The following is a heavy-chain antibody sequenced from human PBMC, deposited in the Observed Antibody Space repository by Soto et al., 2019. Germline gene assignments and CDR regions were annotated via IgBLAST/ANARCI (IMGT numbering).Heavy chain of an antibody. CDR3: AKSPYCSGGSCYYGQSGY. CDR2: ISGSGGST. J-gene: IGHJ4*02. CDR1: GFTFSSYA. Sequence: EVQLLESGGGLVQPGGSLRLSCAASGFTFSSYAMSWVRQAPGKGLEWVSAISGSGGSTYYADSVKGRFTISRDNSKNTLYLQMNSLRAEDTDVYYCAKSPYCSGGSCYYGQSGYWGQGTLVTVSS. V-gene: IGHV3-23*01. D-gene: IGHD2-15*01.